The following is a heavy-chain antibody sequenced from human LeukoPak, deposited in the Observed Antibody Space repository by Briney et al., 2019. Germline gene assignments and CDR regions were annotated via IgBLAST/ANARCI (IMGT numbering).Heavy chain of an antibody. V-gene: IGHV3-23*01. Sequence: PGGSLRLSCAAYGFNFSPYVMSWIRQAPGKGLEWVAGISGSGSDTYYADSVKGRFTISRDNFKNTVDLQMNSLRADDTAVYYCAKLGTYFYFDFWGRGTMVTVSS. CDR2: ISGSGSDT. J-gene: IGHJ2*01. CDR1: GFNFSPYV. CDR3: AKLGTYFYFDF. D-gene: IGHD7-27*01.